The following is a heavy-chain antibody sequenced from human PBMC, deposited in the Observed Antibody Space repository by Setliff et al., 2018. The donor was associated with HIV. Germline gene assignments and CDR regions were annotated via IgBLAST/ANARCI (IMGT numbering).Heavy chain of an antibody. J-gene: IGHJ4*02. D-gene: IGHD2-2*01. CDR2: ISGRGGGT. Sequence: GGSLRLSCTGSEFTFKNHVLTWVRQAPGKGLEWVSSISGRGGGTYYADSVKGRFTVSRDNSGSTLYPQLNSLRADDTAVYYCARGRNGGLFTLLVVLDYWGQGTPVTVSS. CDR1: EFTFKNHV. CDR3: ARGRNGGLFTLLVVLDY. V-gene: IGHV3-23*01.